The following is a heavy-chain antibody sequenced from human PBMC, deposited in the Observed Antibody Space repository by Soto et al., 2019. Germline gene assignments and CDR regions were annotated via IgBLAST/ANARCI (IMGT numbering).Heavy chain of an antibody. Sequence: QVQLQESGPGLVKPSGTLSLTCAVSGGSISSENWWSWVRQSPGKGLEWIGEIYHRGSTKHSPSLKSRVSISVDKSKNQFSLNLTSVTAADTAVYYCAKNGYTRFDYWGQGILVTVSS. D-gene: IGHD5-12*01. V-gene: IGHV4-4*02. J-gene: IGHJ4*02. CDR1: GGSISSENW. CDR3: AKNGYTRFDY. CDR2: IYHRGST.